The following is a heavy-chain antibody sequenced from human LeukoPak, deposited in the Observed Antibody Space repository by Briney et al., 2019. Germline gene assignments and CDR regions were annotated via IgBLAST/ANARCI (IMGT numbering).Heavy chain of an antibody. D-gene: IGHD1-26*01. Sequence: GGSLRLSCAGSGFTFSDYWMSWVRQAPGKGLEWVANINQDGSETYYVDSVEGRFTISRDNAKNSLYLQMNSLRAEDTAVYYCVTTWGAHYWYFDLWGRGALVTVSS. CDR2: INQDGSET. CDR3: VTTWGAHYWYFDL. CDR1: GFTFSDYW. J-gene: IGHJ2*01. V-gene: IGHV3-7*01.